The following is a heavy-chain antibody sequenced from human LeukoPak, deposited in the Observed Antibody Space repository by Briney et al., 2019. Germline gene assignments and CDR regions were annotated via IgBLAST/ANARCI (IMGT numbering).Heavy chain of an antibody. CDR2: ISAYNGNT. Sequence: GASVKVSCKASGYTFTSYGISWVRQAPGQGLEWMGWISAYNGNTNYAQKLQGRVTMTTDTSTSTAYMELRSLRSDDTAVYYCARDDGSSGRYVWGSYRYTGHYGMDVWGQGTTVTVSS. CDR3: ARDDGSSGRYVWGSYRYTGHYGMDV. D-gene: IGHD3-16*02. V-gene: IGHV1-18*01. J-gene: IGHJ6*02. CDR1: GYTFTSYG.